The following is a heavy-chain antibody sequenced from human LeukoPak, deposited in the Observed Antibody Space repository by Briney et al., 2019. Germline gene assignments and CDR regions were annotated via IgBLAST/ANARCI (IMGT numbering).Heavy chain of an antibody. V-gene: IGHV3-7*03. CDR1: GFTFSSYW. J-gene: IGHJ6*02. CDR3: ARRNAMDV. Sequence: GSLRLSCAASGFTFSSYWMNWARQAPGKGLEWVASINHNGNVNYYVDSAKGRFTISRDDAKSSLYLQMNSLRAEDTAVYYCARRNAMDVWGQGTTVIVFS. CDR2: INHNGNVN.